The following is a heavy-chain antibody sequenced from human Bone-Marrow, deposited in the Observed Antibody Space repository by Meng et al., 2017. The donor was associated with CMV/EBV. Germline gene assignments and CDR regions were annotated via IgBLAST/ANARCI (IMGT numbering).Heavy chain of an antibody. V-gene: IGHV1-69*10. J-gene: IGHJ6*01. Sequence: SVKVSCKASGGTFSSYAISWVRQAPGQGLEWMGGIIPILGIANYAQKFQGRVTITADKSTSTAYMELSSLRSEDTAVYYCARESNYIVPILSNYYYYGMAVWGQGHTVNGAS. D-gene: IGHD1-7*01. CDR2: IIPILGIA. CDR3: ARESNYIVPILSNYYYYGMAV. CDR1: GGTFSSYA.